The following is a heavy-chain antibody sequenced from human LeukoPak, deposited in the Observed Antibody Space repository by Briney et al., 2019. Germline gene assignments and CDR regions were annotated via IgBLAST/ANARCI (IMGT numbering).Heavy chain of an antibody. CDR1: GYTFTGYY. Sequence: ASVKVSCKAPGYTFTGYYMHWLRQAPGQGIEWMGWIHPGRGDTNIAQKFQGRVSLTRDMSISTAYMELSRLTSDDTAVYYCARDHNWGPDYWGQGTLVSVSS. J-gene: IGHJ4*02. D-gene: IGHD7-27*01. CDR3: ARDHNWGPDY. V-gene: IGHV1-2*02. CDR2: IHPGRGDT.